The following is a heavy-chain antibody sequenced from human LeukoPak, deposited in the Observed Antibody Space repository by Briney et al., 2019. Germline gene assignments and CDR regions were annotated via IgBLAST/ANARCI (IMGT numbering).Heavy chain of an antibody. Sequence: GASVKVSRKASGYTFTSYGISWVRQAPGQRLEWMGWINAGNGNTKHSQKFQGRVTITRDTSASTAYMELSSLRSEDTAVYYCARGADSSSWYLGPFDYWGQGTLVTVSS. V-gene: IGHV1-3*01. CDR3: ARGADSSSWYLGPFDY. CDR2: INAGNGNT. D-gene: IGHD6-13*01. CDR1: GYTFTSYG. J-gene: IGHJ4*02.